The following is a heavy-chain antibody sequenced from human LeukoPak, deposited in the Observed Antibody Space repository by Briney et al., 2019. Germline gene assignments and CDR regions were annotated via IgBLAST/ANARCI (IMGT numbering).Heavy chain of an antibody. D-gene: IGHD6-6*01. CDR3: TADITTRLDL. J-gene: IGHJ5*02. CDR2: ITARGVRT. V-gene: IGHV3-23*01. CDR1: GFTFDIHA. Sequence: PGGSLRLSCAASGFTFDIHAMTWVRQAPGKGLDWVSGITARGVRTFYSDSVKGRFTISRDASKSTLYLQMDSLRAEDTALHYCTADITTRLDLWGQGTLVTVSS.